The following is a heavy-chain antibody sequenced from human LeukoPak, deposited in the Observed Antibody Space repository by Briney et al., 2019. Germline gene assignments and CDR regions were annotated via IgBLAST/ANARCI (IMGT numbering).Heavy chain of an antibody. CDR1: GSTFSDSG. CDR2: SGGSTT. J-gene: IGHJ4*02. V-gene: IGHV3-48*01. Sequence: GGSLRLSCAASGSTFSDSGMNWVRQAPGKGLEWVSFSGGSTTYYANSVKGRFTVSRDNARNLLYLQMNSLRAEDTAVYYCAVKGFDHWGQGALVTVSS. CDR3: AVKGFDH.